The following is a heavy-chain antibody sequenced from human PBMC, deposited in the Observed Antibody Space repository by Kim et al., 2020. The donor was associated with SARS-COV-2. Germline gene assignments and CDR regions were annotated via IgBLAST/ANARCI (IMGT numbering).Heavy chain of an antibody. V-gene: IGHV3-15*01. CDR3: TTYRYYYGSGILPAAGAGVDV. J-gene: IGHJ6*02. CDR1: GFTFSNAW. D-gene: IGHD3-10*01. CDR2: IKSKSDGGTT. Sequence: GGSLRLSCAASGFTFSNAWMSWVRQAPGKGLEWVGRIKSKSDGGTTDYAAPVKGRFTTSRDDSTDTLYLQLNSLKTEDTAVYYCTTYRYYYGSGILPAAGAGVDVWGQGTTVTVSS.